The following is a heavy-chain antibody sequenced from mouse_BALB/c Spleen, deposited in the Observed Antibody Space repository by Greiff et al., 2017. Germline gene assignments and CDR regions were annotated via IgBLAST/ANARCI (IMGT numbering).Heavy chain of an antibody. Sequence: EVMLVESGGGLVQPGGSLKLSCAASGFTFSSYGMSWVRQTPDKRLELVATINSNGGSTYYPDSVKGRFTISRDNAKNTLYLQMSSLKSEDTAMYYCARYGYCAMDYWGQGTSVTVSS. V-gene: IGHV5-6-3*01. CDR2: INSNGGST. CDR1: GFTFSSYG. CDR3: ARYGYCAMDY. J-gene: IGHJ4*01. D-gene: IGHD2-10*02.